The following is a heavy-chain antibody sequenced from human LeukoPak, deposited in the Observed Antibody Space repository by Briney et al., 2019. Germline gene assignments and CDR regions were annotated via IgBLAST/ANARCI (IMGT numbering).Heavy chain of an antibody. Sequence: GGSLRLSCAASGFTFSSYSMNWVRQAPGKGLEWVSSISSSSSYIYYADSVKGRFTISRDNAKNSLYLQMNSLRAEDTAVYYCARDSLIYDILTGYYREECFVDYWGQGTLVTVSS. D-gene: IGHD3-9*01. CDR2: ISSSSSYI. V-gene: IGHV3-21*01. CDR1: GFTFSSYS. J-gene: IGHJ4*02. CDR3: ARDSLIYDILTGYYREECFVDY.